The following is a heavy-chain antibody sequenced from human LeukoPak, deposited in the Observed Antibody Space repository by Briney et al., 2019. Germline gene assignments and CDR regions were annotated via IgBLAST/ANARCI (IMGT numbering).Heavy chain of an antibody. V-gene: IGHV3-9*01. Sequence: GRSLRLSCAASGFTFDDYAMPWVRQAPGKGLEWVSGISWNSGSIGYADSVKGRFTISRDNAKNSLYLQMNSLRAEDTALYYCARQGIVDYYYYGMDVWGQGTTVTVSS. CDR1: GFTFDDYA. CDR3: ARQGIVDYYYYGMDV. J-gene: IGHJ6*02. D-gene: IGHD3-22*01. CDR2: ISWNSGSI.